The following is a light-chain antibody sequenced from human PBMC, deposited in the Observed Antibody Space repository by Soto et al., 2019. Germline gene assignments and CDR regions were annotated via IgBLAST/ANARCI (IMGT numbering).Light chain of an antibody. CDR1: QSITSY. CDR2: AAS. CDR3: QQIYTTPWT. Sequence: DIQMTQSPSSLSASVGDRVTITCRASQSITSYVNWYHQKPGKVPQLLIYAASSLQSGVPSRFSGSGSGTDFTLTIRSLQPEDFATYFCQQIYTTPWTFGQGTKVEVK. J-gene: IGKJ1*01. V-gene: IGKV1-39*01.